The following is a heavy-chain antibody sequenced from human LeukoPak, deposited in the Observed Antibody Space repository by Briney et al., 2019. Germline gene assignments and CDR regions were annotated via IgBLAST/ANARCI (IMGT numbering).Heavy chain of an antibody. CDR2: IYYSGST. CDR1: GGSISSSSYY. J-gene: IGHJ3*02. D-gene: IGHD3-22*01. Sequence: SETLSLTCTVSGGSISSSSYYWGWIRQPPGKGLEWIGSIYYSGSTYYNPSLKSRVTISVDTSKNQFSLKLSSVTAADTAVYYCARMYYYDSSGYYPDAFDIWGQGTMVTVSS. CDR3: ARMYYYDSSGYYPDAFDI. V-gene: IGHV4-39*07.